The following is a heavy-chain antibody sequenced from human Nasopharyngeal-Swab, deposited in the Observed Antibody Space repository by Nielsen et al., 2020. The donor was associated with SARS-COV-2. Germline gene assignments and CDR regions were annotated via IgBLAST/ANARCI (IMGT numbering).Heavy chain of an antibody. V-gene: IGHV4-34*01. Sequence: SETLSLTCAVYGGSFSGYYWSWIRQPPGKGLEWIGEINHSGSTNHNPSLKSRVTISVDTSKNQFSLKLSSVTAADTAVYYCARGPSAVAFDPWGQGTLVTVSS. CDR1: GGSFSGYY. J-gene: IGHJ5*02. CDR3: ARGPSAVAFDP. D-gene: IGHD6-13*01. CDR2: INHSGST.